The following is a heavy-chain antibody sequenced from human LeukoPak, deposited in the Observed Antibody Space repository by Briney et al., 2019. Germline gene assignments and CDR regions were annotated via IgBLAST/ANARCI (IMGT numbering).Heavy chain of an antibody. CDR1: GFTFSSYS. Sequence: NPGGSLRLSCAASGFTFSSYSMNWVRQAPGKGLEWVSSISSSSSYIYYADSVKGRFTISRDNAKNSLYLQMNSLRAEDTAVYYCARVLGDYVSTSHWFDPWGQGTLVTVSS. CDR2: ISSSSSYI. V-gene: IGHV3-21*01. CDR3: ARVLGDYVSTSHWFDP. D-gene: IGHD4-17*01. J-gene: IGHJ5*02.